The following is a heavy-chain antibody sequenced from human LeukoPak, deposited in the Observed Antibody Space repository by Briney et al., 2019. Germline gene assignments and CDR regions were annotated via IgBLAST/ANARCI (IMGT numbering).Heavy chain of an antibody. Sequence: SETLSLTCTVSGGSISGYYWSWIRQPAGKGLEWIGRIYASGSTNYNPSLKSRVTMSVDTSKNQFSLKLSSVTAADTAVYYCAREGPGYSSGWYTAYWGQGTLVTVS. D-gene: IGHD6-19*01. CDR3: AREGPGYSSGWYTAY. CDR1: GGSISGYY. CDR2: IYASGST. J-gene: IGHJ4*02. V-gene: IGHV4-4*07.